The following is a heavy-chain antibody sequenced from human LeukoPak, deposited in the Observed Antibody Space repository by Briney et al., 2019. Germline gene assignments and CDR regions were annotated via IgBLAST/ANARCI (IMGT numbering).Heavy chain of an antibody. CDR2: IYYSGST. J-gene: IGHJ4*02. CDR1: GGSISSSSYY. D-gene: IGHD1-26*01. Sequence: SETLSLTCTVSGGSISSSSYYWGWIRQPPGKGLEWIGSIYYSGSTYYNPSLKSRVTISVDTSKNQFSLELSSVTAADTAVYYCAGDSIVGATIFDYWGQGTLVTVSS. V-gene: IGHV4-39*07. CDR3: AGDSIVGATIFDY.